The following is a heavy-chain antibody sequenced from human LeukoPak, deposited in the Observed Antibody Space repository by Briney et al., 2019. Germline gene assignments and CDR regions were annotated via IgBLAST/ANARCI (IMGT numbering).Heavy chain of an antibody. CDR1: GFTFSSYA. CDR2: ISGSGGST. CDR3: AKGGYGRNYYYYCGMDV. D-gene: IGHD5-18*01. Sequence: GGSLRLSCAASGFTFSSYAMSWVRQAPGKGLEWVSAISGSGGSTYYADSVKGRFTISRDNSKNTLYLQMNSLRAEDTAVYYCAKGGYGRNYYYYCGMDVWGQGTTVTVSS. V-gene: IGHV3-23*01. J-gene: IGHJ6*02.